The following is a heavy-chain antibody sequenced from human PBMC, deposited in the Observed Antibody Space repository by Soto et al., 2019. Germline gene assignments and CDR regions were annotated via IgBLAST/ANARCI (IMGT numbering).Heavy chain of an antibody. V-gene: IGHV3-23*01. CDR1: GFTFSTYA. J-gene: IGHJ4*02. CDR2: ISGSGGNT. D-gene: IGHD6-19*01. Sequence: GGSLRLSCAASGFTFSTYAMSWVRQAPGKGLEWVSGISGSGGNTYYADSVKGRFTISRDNSKHTLYLQMNSLRAEDTAVYYCAKALIAVTGTSPPADYWGQGTLVTVSS. CDR3: AKALIAVTGTSPPADY.